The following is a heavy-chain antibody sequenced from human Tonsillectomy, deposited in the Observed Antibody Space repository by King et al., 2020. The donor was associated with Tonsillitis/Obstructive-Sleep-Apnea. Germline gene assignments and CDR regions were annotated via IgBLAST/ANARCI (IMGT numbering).Heavy chain of an antibody. J-gene: IGHJ4*02. CDR3: ARXVGXKGLTGDYYFDY. Sequence: VQLVESGGGLVKPGGSLRLSCAASGFTFSSYSMNWVRQAPGKGLEWVSSISSSSSYIYYADSVKGRFTISRDNAKNSLYLQMNSLRAEDTAVYYCARXVGXKGLTGDYYFDYWGQXTLVTVS. CDR1: GFTFSSYS. V-gene: IGHV3-21*01. D-gene: IGHD7-27*01. CDR2: ISSSSSYI.